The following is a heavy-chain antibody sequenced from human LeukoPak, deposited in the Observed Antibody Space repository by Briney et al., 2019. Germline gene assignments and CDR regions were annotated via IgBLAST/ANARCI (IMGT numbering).Heavy chain of an antibody. Sequence: SETLSLTCTVSGGSISSYYWSWIRQPPGKGLEWIGYIYYSGSTNYNPSLKSQVTISVDTSKNQFSLKLSSVTAADTAVYYCAREYLGSSSWFQNWGQGTLVTVSS. V-gene: IGHV4-59*01. D-gene: IGHD6-13*01. CDR2: IYYSGST. CDR3: AREYLGSSSWFQN. CDR1: GGSISSYY. J-gene: IGHJ1*01.